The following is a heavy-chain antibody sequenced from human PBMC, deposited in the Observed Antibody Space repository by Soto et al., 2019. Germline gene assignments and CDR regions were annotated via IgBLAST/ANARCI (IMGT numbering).Heavy chain of an antibody. Sequence: VLLQESGPGVVRPSQTLSLTCTVSGESISNPHYHWSWLRQTPGKGLGWFGYISYTGSTFYISSLESRFTMSVDTSKNDFSMRLTSVPAADTAVYYCAATLRRVWFDPWGQGTLVTVSS. J-gene: IGHJ5*02. CDR2: ISYTGST. CDR3: AATLRRVWFDP. D-gene: IGHD6-25*01. V-gene: IGHV4-30-4*08. CDR1: GESISNPHYH.